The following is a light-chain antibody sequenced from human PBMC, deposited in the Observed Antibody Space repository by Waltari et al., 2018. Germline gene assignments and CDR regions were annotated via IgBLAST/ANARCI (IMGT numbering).Light chain of an antibody. CDR3: SSFTTTSTWV. Sequence: QSALTQPASVSGSPGQSITISCSGTSSDVGAYSYVSWYQHHPGTAPKLMIFEVSNRPSGVSDRFSGSKSGNTASLTISGLRAEDEADYYCSSFTTTSTWVFGGGTKLTVL. CDR2: EVS. CDR1: SSDVGAYSY. J-gene: IGLJ3*02. V-gene: IGLV2-14*01.